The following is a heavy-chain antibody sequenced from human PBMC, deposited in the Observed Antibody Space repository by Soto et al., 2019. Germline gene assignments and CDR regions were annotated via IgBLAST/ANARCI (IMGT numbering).Heavy chain of an antibody. V-gene: IGHV3-9*01. CDR3: VKEIGSGWYTPGYYFDY. D-gene: IGHD6-19*01. CDR2: ISWNSGSI. Sequence: PGGSLRLSCAASGFTFDDYAMHWVRQAPGKGLEWVSGISWNSGSIDYADSVKGRFTISRDNSKNTLYLQMSSLRAEDTAVYYCVKEIGSGWYTPGYYFDYWGQGTLVTVSS. J-gene: IGHJ4*02. CDR1: GFTFDDYA.